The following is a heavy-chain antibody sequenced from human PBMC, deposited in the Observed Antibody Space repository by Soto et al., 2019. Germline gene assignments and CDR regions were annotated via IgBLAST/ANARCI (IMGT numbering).Heavy chain of an antibody. CDR3: ARDPGTPTPHYYYYYGMDV. Sequence: QVQLQESGPGLVKPSQTLSLTCTVSGGSISSGGYYWSWIRQHPGKGLEWIGYIYYSGSTYYNPSLKRRVTTSVDTSKIQFSLKLSSVTAADTAVYYCARDPGTPTPHYYYYYGMDVWGQGTTVTVSS. V-gene: IGHV4-31*03. J-gene: IGHJ6*02. CDR1: GGSISSGGYY. CDR2: IYYSGST. D-gene: IGHD2-15*01.